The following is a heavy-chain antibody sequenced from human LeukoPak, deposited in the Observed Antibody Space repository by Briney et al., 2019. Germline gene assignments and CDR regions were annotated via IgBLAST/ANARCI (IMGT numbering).Heavy chain of an antibody. CDR3: ARVPDYGGTHHNAFDI. D-gene: IGHD4-23*01. V-gene: IGHV1-69*13. CDR1: GGTFISYA. Sequence: ASVKVSCKASGGTFISYAISWVRQAPGQGLEWMGGIIPIFGTANYAQKFQGRVTIAADESTSTAYMELSSLRSEDTAVYYCARVPDYGGTHHNAFDIWGQGTMVTVSS. CDR2: IIPIFGTA. J-gene: IGHJ3*02.